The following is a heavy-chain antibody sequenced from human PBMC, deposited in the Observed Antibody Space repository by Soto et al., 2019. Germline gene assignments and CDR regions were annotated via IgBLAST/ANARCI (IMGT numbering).Heavy chain of an antibody. V-gene: IGHV3-33*01. D-gene: IGHD2-2*01. Sequence: QEQLVESGGVMGHPGTSLRLSCVTSGISLTAHGMHWVRQAPGKGLEWVALSWYDGKTFYGDSVKGRFTLSRDTSTVFLDMRSLRPDDTAVYFCARVRNNNDQRLDVWGQGTTVIVS. CDR3: ARVRNNNDQRLDV. CDR1: GISLTAHG. CDR2: SWYDGKT. J-gene: IGHJ6*02.